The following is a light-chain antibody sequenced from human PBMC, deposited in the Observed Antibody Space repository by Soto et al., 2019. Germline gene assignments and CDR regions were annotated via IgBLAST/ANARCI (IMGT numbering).Light chain of an antibody. CDR2: STS. CDR1: TGAVTSGYY. CDR3: LLYYGGVDV. V-gene: IGLV7-43*01. J-gene: IGLJ1*01. Sequence: QSVVTQEPSLTVSPGGTVTLTCASSTGAVTSGYYPNWFQQKPGQAPRSLIYSTSNTHSWTPARFSGSLLGGKAALTLSGVQPEDEADYYCLLYYGGVDVFGTGTKVTVL.